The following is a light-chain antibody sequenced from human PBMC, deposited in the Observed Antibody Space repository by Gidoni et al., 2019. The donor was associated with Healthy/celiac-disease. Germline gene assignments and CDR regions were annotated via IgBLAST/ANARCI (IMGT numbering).Light chain of an antibody. J-gene: IGKJ1*01. Sequence: DIQMTQSPSSLSASVGDRVTITCRASQSISSYLTWYQQKPGKDPKRLIYAASSLQSGVPSRFSGSGSGTDFTLTISSLQPEDFATYYCQQSYSTPTTFXQXTKVEIK. CDR2: AAS. V-gene: IGKV1-39*01. CDR1: QSISSY. CDR3: QQSYSTPTT.